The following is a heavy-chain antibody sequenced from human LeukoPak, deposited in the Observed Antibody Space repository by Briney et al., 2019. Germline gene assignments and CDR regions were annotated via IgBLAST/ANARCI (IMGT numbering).Heavy chain of an antibody. Sequence: GGSLRLSCAASGFTFSSYAMSWVRQAPGKGLEWVSAISGSGGSTYYADSVKGRFTISRDNSKNTLYLHMNSLRAEDTAVYYCAKDEFYYGSGSLVGEDYWGQGTLVAVSS. D-gene: IGHD3-10*01. CDR1: GFTFSSYA. J-gene: IGHJ4*02. CDR3: AKDEFYYGSGSLVGEDY. CDR2: ISGSGGST. V-gene: IGHV3-23*01.